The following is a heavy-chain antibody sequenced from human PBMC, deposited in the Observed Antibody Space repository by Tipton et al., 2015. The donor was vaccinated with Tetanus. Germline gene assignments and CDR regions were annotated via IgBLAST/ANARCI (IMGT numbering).Heavy chain of an antibody. CDR2: VSFDGRNT. CDR3: TKDVGIVLFDY. D-gene: IGHD2-8*01. Sequence: SLRLSCAASGFTFSTFDVHWVRQAPGQGLEWVAIVSFDGRNTYYADSVKCRFTISRDNSKNTMYLQMNSLRAEDTAVYYCTKDVGIVLFDYWGQGTLVTVSS. V-gene: IGHV3-30*18. J-gene: IGHJ4*02. CDR1: GFTFSTFD.